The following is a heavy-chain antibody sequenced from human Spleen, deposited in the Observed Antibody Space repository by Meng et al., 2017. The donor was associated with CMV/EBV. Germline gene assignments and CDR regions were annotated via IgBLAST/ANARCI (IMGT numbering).Heavy chain of an antibody. CDR3: ARANYDFWSGWNWFDP. J-gene: IGHJ5*02. CDR2: IVPIFGAP. V-gene: IGHV1-69*05. Sequence: SVKVSCKASGGTFNIYAISWVRQAPGQGLEWMGGIVPIFGAPNYAEKFQGRVTITKDESTSTVYMELSSLRSEDTAVYYCARANYDFWSGWNWFDPWGQGTLVTVSS. CDR1: GGTFNIYA. D-gene: IGHD3-3*01.